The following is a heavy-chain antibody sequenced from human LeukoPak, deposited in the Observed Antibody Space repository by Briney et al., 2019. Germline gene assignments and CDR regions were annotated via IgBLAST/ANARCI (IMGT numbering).Heavy chain of an antibody. CDR1: GGTFSSSD. J-gene: IGHJ3*02. CDR3: ARDKRGQAAADDPFDI. CDR2: MNPNRGST. V-gene: IGHV1-8*02. D-gene: IGHD6-13*01. Sequence: ASVKVSCKASGGTFSSSDINWVRQAAGQGLEWMGWMNPNRGSTGYAQKFQGRVTMTRDTSINTAYMELSSLRVEDTAVYYCARDKRGQAAADDPFDIWGQGTMVTVSS.